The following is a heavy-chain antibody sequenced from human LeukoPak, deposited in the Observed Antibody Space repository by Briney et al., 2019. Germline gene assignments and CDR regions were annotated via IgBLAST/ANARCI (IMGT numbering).Heavy chain of an antibody. CDR3: AKGGIHPSQDNYYDSSGELYYFDY. CDR1: GFTFSSYG. D-gene: IGHD3-22*01. V-gene: IGHV3-30*02. CDR2: IRYDGSNK. Sequence: PGGSLRLSCAASGFTFSSYGMHWVRQAPGKGLEWVAFIRYDGSNKYYADSVKGRFTISRDNSKNTLYLQMNSLRAEDTAVYYCAKGGIHPSQDNYYDSSGELYYFDYWGQGTLVTVSS. J-gene: IGHJ4*02.